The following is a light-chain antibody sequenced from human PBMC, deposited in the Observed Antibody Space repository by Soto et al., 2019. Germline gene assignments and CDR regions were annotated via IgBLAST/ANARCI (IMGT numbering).Light chain of an antibody. CDR3: QQYNSWT. J-gene: IGKJ1*01. V-gene: IGKV1-5*01. Sequence: DIQMTQSPSTLSASDRDRVTSTCRASQSISSWLAWYQQKPGKAPKLLIYDASSLGSGVPSRFSASGSGTEFTLTISSLQPDDFATYYCQQYNSWTFGQGTMV. CDR2: DAS. CDR1: QSISSW.